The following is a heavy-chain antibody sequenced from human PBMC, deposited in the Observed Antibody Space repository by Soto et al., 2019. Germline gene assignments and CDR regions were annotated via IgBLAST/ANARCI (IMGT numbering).Heavy chain of an antibody. D-gene: IGHD3-22*01. CDR3: ARDTRDSSGYRLEYFQH. CDR2: IIPILGIA. J-gene: IGHJ1*01. Sequence: QVQLVQSGAEVKKPGSSVKVSCKASGGTFSSYTISWVRQAPGQGLEWMGRIIPILGIANYAQKFQGRVTITADKSTSTAYMELSSLRSEDTAVYYCARDTRDSSGYRLEYFQHWGQGTLVTVSS. V-gene: IGHV1-69*08. CDR1: GGTFSSYT.